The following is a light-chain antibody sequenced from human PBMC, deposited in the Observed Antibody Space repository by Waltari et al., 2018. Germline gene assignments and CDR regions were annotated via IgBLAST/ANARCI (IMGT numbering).Light chain of an antibody. CDR3: ASWDDSPNGRWV. Sequence: QSVLTQPPSASGAPGQRVTISCSGTYPTVGNNVVNWYQQVPGTVPKLLIYRNDQRPSGVPDRFSGSKSGSSASLAISGLRSEDEADYFCASWDDSPNGRWVFGGGTKVTVL. CDR2: RND. CDR1: YPTVGNNV. V-gene: IGLV1-44*01. J-gene: IGLJ3*02.